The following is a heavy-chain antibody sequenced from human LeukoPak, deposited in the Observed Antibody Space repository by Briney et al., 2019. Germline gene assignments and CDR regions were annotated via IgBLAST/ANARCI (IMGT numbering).Heavy chain of an antibody. V-gene: IGHV3-30*18. CDR2: ISYDGSNK. J-gene: IGHJ3*02. CDR1: GFTFSSYG. D-gene: IGHD2-2*02. Sequence: GGSLRLSCAASGFTFSSYGMHWVRQAPGKGLEWVAVISYDGSNKYYADSVKGRFTISRDNSKNTLYLQMNSLRAEDTAVYYCAKDTELLYCSSTSCYTDHDAFDIWGQGTMVTASS. CDR3: AKDTELLYCSSTSCYTDHDAFDI.